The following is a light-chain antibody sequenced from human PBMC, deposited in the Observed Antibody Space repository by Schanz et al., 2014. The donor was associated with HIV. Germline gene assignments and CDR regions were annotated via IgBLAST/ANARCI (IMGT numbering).Light chain of an antibody. Sequence: QSVLTQPPSVSGAPGQRVTISCTGSSSNIGSVYDVHWYQQLPGSAPQHLIFANSDRPSGVPDRFSGSKSGTSASLAITGLQSEDESDYYCAAWDEGLNVWVFGGGTKLTVL. CDR2: ANS. J-gene: IGLJ3*02. V-gene: IGLV1-40*01. CDR3: AAWDEGLNVWV. CDR1: SSNIGSVYD.